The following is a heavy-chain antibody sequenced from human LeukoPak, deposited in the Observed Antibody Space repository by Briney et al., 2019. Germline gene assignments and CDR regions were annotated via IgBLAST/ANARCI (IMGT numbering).Heavy chain of an antibody. CDR2: INPNSGGT. J-gene: IGHJ4*02. CDR3: ARVRPRVATIENYFDY. CDR1: GYTFTGYY. D-gene: IGHD5-12*01. V-gene: IGHV1-2*02. Sequence: GASVKVSCKTSGYTFTGYYMHWVRQAPGQGLEWMGWINPNSGGTNYAQKFQGRVTMTRDTSISTAYMELSRLRSDDTAVYYCARVRPRVATIENYFDYWGQGTLVTVSS.